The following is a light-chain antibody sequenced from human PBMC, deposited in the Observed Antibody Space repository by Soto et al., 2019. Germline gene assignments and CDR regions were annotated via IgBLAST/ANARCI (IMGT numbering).Light chain of an antibody. CDR3: QQRSSWPLT. V-gene: IGKV3-11*01. CDR2: DAS. CDR1: QTINIY. J-gene: IGKJ1*01. Sequence: EIVLTQSPGTLSLSPGERATLSCRAGQTINIYLAWYQQKPGQAPRLLINDASNRATGIPARFSGSGSGTDFTLTISSLEPEDFAVYYCQQRSSWPLTFGQGTKVEIK.